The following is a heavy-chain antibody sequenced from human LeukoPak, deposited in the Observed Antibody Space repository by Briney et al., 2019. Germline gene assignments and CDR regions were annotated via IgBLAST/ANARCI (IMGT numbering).Heavy chain of an antibody. CDR1: GFTFSSYA. D-gene: IGHD2-2*01. V-gene: IGHV3-23*01. Sequence: GGSLRLSCAASGFTFSSYAMSWVRQAPGKGLEWVSAISGSGGSTYYADSVKGRFTISRDNAKNSLYLQMNSLRAEDTAVYYCAAPIHCSSTSCQPDYWGQGTLVTVSS. J-gene: IGHJ4*02. CDR3: AAPIHCSSTSCQPDY. CDR2: ISGSGGST.